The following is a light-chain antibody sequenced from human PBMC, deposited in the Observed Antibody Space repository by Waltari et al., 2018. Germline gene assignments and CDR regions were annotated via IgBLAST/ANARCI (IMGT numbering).Light chain of an antibody. CDR3: QHRRGT. V-gene: IGKV3-11*01. J-gene: IGKJ4*01. Sequence: ERATLSCRASQSVTSYLAWYQHRPGQAPRLLIYDASNRATGIPARFSGSGSGTDFTLTISSLEPEDFAGYYCQHRRGTFGGGTKVEI. CDR2: DAS. CDR1: QSVTSY.